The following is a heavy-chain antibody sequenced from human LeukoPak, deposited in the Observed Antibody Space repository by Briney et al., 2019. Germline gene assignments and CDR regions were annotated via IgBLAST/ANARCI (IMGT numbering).Heavy chain of an antibody. Sequence: SVKDSCKASGYTFTSHGISWVRPAPGQGVEWMGWINAYHCNTNYAQKFQGRVTITADKSTRTAYMELSSLRSEDTAVYYCARAYYDILTGYEYYYGMDVWGQGTTVTVSS. V-gene: IGHV1-18*01. CDR3: ARAYYDILTGYEYYYGMDV. CDR1: GYTFTSHG. CDR2: INAYHCNT. D-gene: IGHD3-9*01. J-gene: IGHJ6*02.